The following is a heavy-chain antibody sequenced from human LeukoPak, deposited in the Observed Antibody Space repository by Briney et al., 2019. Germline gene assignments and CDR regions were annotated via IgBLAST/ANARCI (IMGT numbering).Heavy chain of an antibody. V-gene: IGHV1-24*01. D-gene: IGHD3-9*01. CDR3: ATADILTGYLPLPYDAFDI. J-gene: IGHJ3*02. CDR1: GYTLTELS. CDR2: FDPEDGET. Sequence: GASVKVSCKVSGYTLTELSMHWVRQAPGKGLEWMGGFDPEDGETIYAQKFQGRVTMTEDTSTDTAYMELSSLRSEDTAVYYCATADILTGYLPLPYDAFDIWGQGTMVTVCS.